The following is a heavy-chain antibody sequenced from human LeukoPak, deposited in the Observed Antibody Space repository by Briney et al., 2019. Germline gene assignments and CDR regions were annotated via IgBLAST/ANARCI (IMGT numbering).Heavy chain of an antibody. Sequence: SETLSLTCTVSGGSISSGGYYWSWIRQHPGKGLEWIGYIYYSGSTYYNPSLKSRVTISVDTSKNQFSLKLSSVTAADTAVYYCARGPYDFWSGYFLDYWGQGTLVTVSS. J-gene: IGHJ4*02. CDR1: GGSISSGGYY. CDR2: IYYSGST. D-gene: IGHD3-3*01. CDR3: ARGPYDFWSGYFLDY. V-gene: IGHV4-31*03.